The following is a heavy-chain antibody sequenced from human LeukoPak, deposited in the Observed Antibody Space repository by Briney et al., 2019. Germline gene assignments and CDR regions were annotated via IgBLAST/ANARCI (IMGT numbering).Heavy chain of an antibody. CDR2: ISGSGGSI. V-gene: IGHV3-23*01. D-gene: IGHD2-15*01. J-gene: IGHJ4*02. CDR1: GFTFSNYA. Sequence: GGSLRLSCAASGFTFSNYARSWVRQAPGKGLEWVSGISGSGGSIYYADSVKGRFTISRDSSKNTLYLQMNSLRAEDTAVHYCAKDNSPKVYCSGGSCYSDYWGQGTLVTVSS. CDR3: AKDNSPKVYCSGGSCYSDY.